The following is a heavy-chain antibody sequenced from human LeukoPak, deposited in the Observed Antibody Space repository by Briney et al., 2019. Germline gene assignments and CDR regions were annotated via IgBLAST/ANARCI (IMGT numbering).Heavy chain of an antibody. CDR1: GGSFSGYY. Sequence: SETLSLTCAVYGGSFSGYYWSWIRQPPGKGLEWIGEIHHSGSTNYNPSLKSRVTISVDTSKNQFSLTLNTVTAADTAVYYCARGISDDFWSGYDTFDYWGHGTLVTVSS. V-gene: IGHV4-34*01. D-gene: IGHD3-3*01. J-gene: IGHJ4*01. CDR3: ARGISDDFWSGYDTFDY. CDR2: IHHSGST.